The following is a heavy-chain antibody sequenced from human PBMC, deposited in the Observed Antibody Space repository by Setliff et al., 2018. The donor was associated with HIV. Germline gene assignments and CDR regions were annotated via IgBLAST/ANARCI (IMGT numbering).Heavy chain of an antibody. CDR2: ISGSGGST. J-gene: IGHJ4*02. V-gene: IGHV3-23*01. D-gene: IGHD3-9*01. CDR3: AKGYFDWLRAGTFDY. Sequence: EGSLRLSCVASGFRFRGHAMNWVRQAPGKGLEWVSVISGSGGSTFYADSVKGRFTISRDNSKNTVYLQMNSLRAEDTAVYYCAKGYFDWLRAGTFDYWGQGSLVTVSS. CDR1: GFRFRGHA.